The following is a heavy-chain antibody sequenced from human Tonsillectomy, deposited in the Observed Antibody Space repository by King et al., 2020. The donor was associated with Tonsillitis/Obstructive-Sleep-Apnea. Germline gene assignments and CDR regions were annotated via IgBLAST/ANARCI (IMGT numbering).Heavy chain of an antibody. CDR3: AGLGGHYGSGNYGGYRWFDP. D-gene: IGHD3-10*01. CDR2: ISHSDKYT. V-gene: IGHV3-11*05. Sequence: VQLVESGGGLVKPGGSLRLSCAASGFTFSDYYMSWIRQAPGKGLEWVSYISHSDKYTNYADSVKGRFTISRDNAKNSLYLQMDSLRAEEPAVYYSAGLGGHYGSGNYGGYRWFDPWGQGTLVTVAS. J-gene: IGHJ5*02. CDR1: GFTFSDYY.